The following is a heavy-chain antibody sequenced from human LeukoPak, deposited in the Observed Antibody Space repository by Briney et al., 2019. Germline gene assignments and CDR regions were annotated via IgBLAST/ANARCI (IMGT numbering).Heavy chain of an antibody. J-gene: IGHJ5*02. Sequence: SGTLSLTCTVSGGSLSSYYWSWIRQPPGKGLEWIGYIYYSGSTKYNPSLKSRVTISVDTFKNQFSLKLSSVTAADTAVYYCARLSSSWTVDFQTTVNWFDPWGQGTLVTVSS. D-gene: IGHD6-13*01. CDR2: IYYSGST. V-gene: IGHV4-59*08. CDR1: GGSLSSYY. CDR3: ARLSSSWTVDFQTTVNWFDP.